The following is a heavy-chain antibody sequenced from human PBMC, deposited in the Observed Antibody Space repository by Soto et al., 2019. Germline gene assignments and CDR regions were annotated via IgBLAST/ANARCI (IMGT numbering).Heavy chain of an antibody. CDR3: ARDRMSGYDPYFDY. V-gene: IGHV4-31*03. CDR1: GGSISSGAYY. D-gene: IGHD5-12*01. J-gene: IGHJ4*02. CDR2: VDYSGST. Sequence: QVQLQESGPGLVKPSQTLSLTCTVSGGSISSGAYYWTWIRQHPGKGLEWIGYVDYSGSTYYNPFLKSRVSISVDTSNNQFSLNLNSVTAADTAVYYCARDRMSGYDPYFDYWGQGTLVTVSS.